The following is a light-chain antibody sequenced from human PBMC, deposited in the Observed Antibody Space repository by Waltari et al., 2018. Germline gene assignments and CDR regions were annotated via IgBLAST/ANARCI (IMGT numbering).Light chain of an antibody. CDR3: HQYNNWPPFT. CDR1: QSVGTT. J-gene: IGKJ3*01. CDR2: GAS. Sequence: ETVMTQSPTTLSVSAGEGVPLSCRASQSVGTTLAWHQHKPGQAPRLLIYGASTRAAGIPVRFSGSGSGTEFTLTISGLQSEDFAVYYCHQYNNWPPFTFGPGTKVDI. V-gene: IGKV3-15*01.